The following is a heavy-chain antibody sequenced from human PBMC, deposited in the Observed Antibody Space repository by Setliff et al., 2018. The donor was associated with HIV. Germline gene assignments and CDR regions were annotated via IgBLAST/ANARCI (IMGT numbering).Heavy chain of an antibody. CDR1: GGSINSTSYY. CDR2: ISYSGDT. J-gene: IGHJ4*02. CDR3: ARAPYYDYRGLAVYYFDY. Sequence: SETLSLTCIVSGGSINSTSYYWGWIRQHPGQGLEWIGSISYSGDTFYNTSLKTRITISVDTSKNHLSLKVSSLTAADTAVYYCARAPYYDYRGLAVYYFDYWGQGTLVTVSS. V-gene: IGHV4-39*07. D-gene: IGHD3-22*01.